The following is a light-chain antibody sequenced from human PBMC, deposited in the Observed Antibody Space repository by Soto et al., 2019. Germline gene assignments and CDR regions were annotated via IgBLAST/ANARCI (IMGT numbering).Light chain of an antibody. Sequence: DNPLTQSPSSLSASVGDRVTITCRARHSINDWLAWYQQKPGKAPKLLIYDASSLESGVPSRFSGGGSGTEFSLIVNGLQPEDFATYYCQQYHGFWFGQGTKVDIK. V-gene: IGKV1-5*01. CDR2: DAS. J-gene: IGKJ1*01. CDR3: QQYHGFW. CDR1: HSINDW.